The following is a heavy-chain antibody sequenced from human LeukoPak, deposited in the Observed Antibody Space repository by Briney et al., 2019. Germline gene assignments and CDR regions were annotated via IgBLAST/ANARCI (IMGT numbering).Heavy chain of an antibody. V-gene: IGHV3-21*01. J-gene: IGHJ5*02. CDR2: ISSRSNYI. CDR1: GFTFSIYS. CDR3: ARGRVVVLAATRTSLGS. Sequence: PGGSLRLSCAASGFTFSIYSMNWVRQAPGKGLEWVSSISSRSNYIYYADSVKGRFTISRDNAKNSLYLQMNSLTADDTAVYYCARGRVVVLAATRTSLGSWGQGTLVTVSS. D-gene: IGHD2-15*01.